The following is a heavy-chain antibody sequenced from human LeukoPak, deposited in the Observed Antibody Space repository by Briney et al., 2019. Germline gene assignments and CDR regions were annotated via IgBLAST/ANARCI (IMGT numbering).Heavy chain of an antibody. CDR2: IKSKTDGGTT. CDR3: TTDPSYYYDSSGYMPYYFDY. CDR1: GFTFSNAW. D-gene: IGHD3-22*01. V-gene: IGHV3-15*01. J-gene: IGHJ4*02. Sequence: PGGSLRLSCAASGFTFSNAWMSWVRQAPGKGLEGVGRIKSKTDGGTTDYAAPVKGRFTISRDDSKNTLYLQMNSLKTEDTAVYYCTTDPSYYYDSSGYMPYYFDYWGQGTLVTVSS.